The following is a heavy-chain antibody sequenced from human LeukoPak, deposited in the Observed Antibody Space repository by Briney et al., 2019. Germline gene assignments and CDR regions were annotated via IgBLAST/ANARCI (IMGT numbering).Heavy chain of an antibody. V-gene: IGHV1-18*01. CDR2: ISAYNGNT. J-gene: IGHJ3*02. D-gene: IGHD6-6*01. CDR3: ARVGSIAARRDAFDI. Sequence: GASVKVSCKASGYTFTSYGISWVRQAPGQGLEWMGRISAYNGNTNYAQKLQGRVTMTTDTSTSTAYMELRSLRSDDTAVYYCARVGSIAARRDAFDIWGQGTMVTVSS. CDR1: GYTFTSYG.